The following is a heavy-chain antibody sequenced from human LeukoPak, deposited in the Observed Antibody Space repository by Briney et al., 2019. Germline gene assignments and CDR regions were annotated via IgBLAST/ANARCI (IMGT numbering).Heavy chain of an antibody. D-gene: IGHD6-6*01. CDR2: INPSGGST. CDR1: GYTFTSYY. J-gene: IGHJ3*02. V-gene: IGHV1-46*01. Sequence: GASVKVSCKASGYTFTSYYIHWVRQAPGQGLEWMGLINPSGGSTSYAQKFQGRVTMTRDMSTSTVYMELSSLRSEDTAVYYCARSWVYGSSSQPNAFDIWGQGTMVTVSS. CDR3: ARSWVYGSSSQPNAFDI.